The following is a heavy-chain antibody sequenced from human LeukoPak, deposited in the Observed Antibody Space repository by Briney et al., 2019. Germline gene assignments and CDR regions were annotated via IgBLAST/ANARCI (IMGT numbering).Heavy chain of an antibody. CDR1: GXTFSRNA. J-gene: IGHJ4*02. V-gene: IGHV3-30-3*01. CDR2: ISYDGSNK. D-gene: IGHD5-24*01. Sequence: GGSLRLSCAASGXTFSRNAMHWVRQAPGKGLEWVALISYDGSNKYYADSVTGRFTISRDNSKNTLYLQMNSLRGEDTALYYCAREDGEYFDYWGQGTLVTVSS. CDR3: AREDGEYFDY.